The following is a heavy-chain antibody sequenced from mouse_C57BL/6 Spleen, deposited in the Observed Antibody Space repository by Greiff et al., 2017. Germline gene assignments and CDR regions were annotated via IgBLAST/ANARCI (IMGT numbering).Heavy chain of an antibody. Sequence: QVQLQQPGAELVMPGASVKLSCKASGYTFTSYWMHWVKQRPGQGLEWIGELDPSDSYTNYNQKFKGKSTLTVDKSSSTAYMQLSSLTSEDSAVYYCARSFYDGYPYDFDYWGQGTTLTVSS. D-gene: IGHD2-3*01. V-gene: IGHV1-69*01. J-gene: IGHJ2*01. CDR2: LDPSDSYT. CDR3: ARSFYDGYPYDFDY. CDR1: GYTFTSYW.